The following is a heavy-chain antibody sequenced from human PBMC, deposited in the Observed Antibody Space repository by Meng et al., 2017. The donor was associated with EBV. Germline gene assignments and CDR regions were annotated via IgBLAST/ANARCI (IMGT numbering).Heavy chain of an antibody. CDR3: ASESGRGFTPDF. Sequence: QVHVEQSGAEVKRPGSSVKISCKTSGGPFRSDAVSWVRQGPGQGLEWLGGLIPMSGAPHYAQKFQDRVTITADEYTRTHYMELSSLRSDDTAMYYCASESGRGFTPDFWGQGTLVTVSS. CDR2: LIPMSGAP. J-gene: IGHJ4*02. V-gene: IGHV1-69*01. D-gene: IGHD3-10*01. CDR1: GGPFRSDA.